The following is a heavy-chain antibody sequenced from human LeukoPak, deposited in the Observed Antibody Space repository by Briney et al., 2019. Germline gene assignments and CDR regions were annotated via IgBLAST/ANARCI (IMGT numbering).Heavy chain of an antibody. CDR3: ARDIFSEGSSRGGDFDY. V-gene: IGHV3-23*01. CDR1: GFTFSIYA. J-gene: IGHJ4*02. D-gene: IGHD6-13*01. Sequence: GGSLSLSCAASGFTFSIYAMTWVRQAPGKGLEWVSGINGISGEIYYADSVKGRFTVSRDNSKNTLYLQMNSLRAEDTAVYYCARDIFSEGSSRGGDFDYWGQGTLVTVSS. CDR2: INGISGEI.